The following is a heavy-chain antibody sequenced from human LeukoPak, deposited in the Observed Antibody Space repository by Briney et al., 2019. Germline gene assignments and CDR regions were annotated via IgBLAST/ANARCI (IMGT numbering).Heavy chain of an antibody. CDR2: IYSTGAT. Sequence: KTSQTLSLTCSATYDSINSGSFFWNWIRQPAGGGLQWIGRIYSTGATDYNPSLNGRATLSIDTSKNQFSLKLTSVTAADTAVYYCARWYSVGWNYYFDLWGRGTLVTVSS. CDR1: YDSINSGSFF. D-gene: IGHD1-7*01. J-gene: IGHJ2*01. CDR3: ARWYSVGWNYYFDL. V-gene: IGHV4-61*02.